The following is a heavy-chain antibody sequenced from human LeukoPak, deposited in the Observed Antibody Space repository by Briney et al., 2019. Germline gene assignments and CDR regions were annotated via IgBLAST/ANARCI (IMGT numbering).Heavy chain of an antibody. CDR1: GYTFTGYY. CDR2: INPNSGGT. J-gene: IGHJ4*02. V-gene: IGHV1-2*02. D-gene: IGHD5-18*01. CDR3: ARDGSSRYSYGHFDY. Sequence: ASVKVSCKASGYTFTGYYMHWVRQAPGQGLEWMGWINPNSGGTNYAQKFQGRVTMTRDTSISTAYMELRSLRSDDTAVYYCARDGSSRYSYGHFDYWGQGTLVTVSS.